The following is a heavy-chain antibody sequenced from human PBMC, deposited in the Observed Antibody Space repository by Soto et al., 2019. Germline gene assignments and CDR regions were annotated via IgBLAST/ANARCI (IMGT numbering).Heavy chain of an antibody. V-gene: IGHV3-23*01. CDR2: IRGSGGET. J-gene: IGHJ4*02. CDR1: GFTFRNFV. CDR3: AQDRGWGVVSPAHDY. Sequence: EVELLESGGGIVQPGGSLRVSCVASGFTFRNFVMSWVRQAPGKGLEWVSAIRGSGGETFYADSVKGRFTISRDNSKNTLYLQMNSRRREDTALYFCAQDRGWGVVSPAHDYWGQGTLVTVSS. D-gene: IGHD2-21*01.